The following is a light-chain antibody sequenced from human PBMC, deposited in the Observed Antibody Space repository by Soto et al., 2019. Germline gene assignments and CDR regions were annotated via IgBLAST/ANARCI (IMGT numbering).Light chain of an antibody. CDR1: SSNIGSHF. CDR2: RDG. Sequence: QSALTQPPSASGTPGQSLTISCSGSSSNIGSHFVYWYQHLPGTAPKLLIFRDGQRPSGVPARFFGSKSGTSASLAITGLRSEDEADYYCAVWDQSLTGWVFGGGTKLPVL. J-gene: IGLJ3*02. CDR3: AVWDQSLTGWV. V-gene: IGLV1-47*01.